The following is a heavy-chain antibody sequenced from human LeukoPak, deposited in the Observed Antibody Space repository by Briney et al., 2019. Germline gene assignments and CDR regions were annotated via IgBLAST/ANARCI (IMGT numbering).Heavy chain of an antibody. CDR2: INHSGST. V-gene: IGHV4-39*07. CDR1: GGSISSSSYY. J-gene: IGHJ3*02. CDR3: ARGLGCSSTSCYYDAFDI. D-gene: IGHD2-2*01. Sequence: SETLSLTCTVSGGSISSSSYYWSWIRQPPGKGLEWIGEINHSGSTNYNPSLKSRVTISVDTSKNQFSLKLSSVTAADTAVYYCARGLGCSSTSCYYDAFDIWGQGTMVTVSS.